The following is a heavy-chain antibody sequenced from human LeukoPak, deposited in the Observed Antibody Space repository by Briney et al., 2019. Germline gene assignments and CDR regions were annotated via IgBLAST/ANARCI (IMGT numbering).Heavy chain of an antibody. D-gene: IGHD6-6*01. V-gene: IGHV3-33*01. Sequence: GRSLRLSCAASGFTFSSYGMHWVRQAPGKGLEWLAVIWYDGSNSYYADSVKGQFTISRDNSKNTLYPQMNSLRAEDTAVYYCARTNSRSSNYYYGMEVWGQGTTVTVSS. CDR1: GFTFSSYG. CDR3: ARTNSRSSNYYYGMEV. J-gene: IGHJ6*02. CDR2: IWYDGSNS.